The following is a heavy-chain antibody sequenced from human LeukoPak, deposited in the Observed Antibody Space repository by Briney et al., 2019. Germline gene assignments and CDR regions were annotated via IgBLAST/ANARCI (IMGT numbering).Heavy chain of an antibody. Sequence: GGSLRLSCAASGFTFSSYAMSWVRQAPGKGLEWVSAISGSGGSTYYADSVKGRFTISRDNSKNTLYLQMNSLRAEDTAVYYCAKDPDIVGASTPDYWGQGTLVTVSS. CDR1: GFTFSSYA. D-gene: IGHD1-26*01. CDR3: AKDPDIVGASTPDY. CDR2: ISGSGGST. V-gene: IGHV3-23*01. J-gene: IGHJ4*02.